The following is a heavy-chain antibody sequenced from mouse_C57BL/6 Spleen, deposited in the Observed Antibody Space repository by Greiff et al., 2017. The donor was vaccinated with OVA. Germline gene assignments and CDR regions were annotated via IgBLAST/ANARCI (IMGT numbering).Heavy chain of an antibody. V-gene: IGHV1-82*01. Sequence: QVQLQQSGPELVKPGASVKISCKASGYAFSSSWMNWVKQRPGKGLEWIGRIYPGDGDTNYNGKFKGKATLTADKSSSTAYMQLSSLTSEDSAVYFCARGGHAQGFAYWGQGTLVTVSA. D-gene: IGHD3-2*02. CDR1: GYAFSSSW. CDR3: ARGGHAQGFAY. J-gene: IGHJ3*01. CDR2: IYPGDGDT.